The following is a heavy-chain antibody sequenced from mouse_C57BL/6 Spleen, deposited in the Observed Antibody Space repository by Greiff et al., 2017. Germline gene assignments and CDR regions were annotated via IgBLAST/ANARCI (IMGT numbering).Heavy chain of an antibody. Sequence: EVKLVESGGGLVKPGGSLKLSCAASGFTFSSYAMSWVRQTPEKRLEWVATISDGGSYTYYPANVTGRFTIYRDNAKNNLYLQMSNLKSEDTAMYYCARDGYGSSYPAWLAYWGQGTLVTVSA. J-gene: IGHJ3*01. CDR1: GFTFSSYA. CDR3: ARDGYGSSYPAWLAY. CDR2: ISDGGSYT. D-gene: IGHD1-1*01. V-gene: IGHV5-4*01.